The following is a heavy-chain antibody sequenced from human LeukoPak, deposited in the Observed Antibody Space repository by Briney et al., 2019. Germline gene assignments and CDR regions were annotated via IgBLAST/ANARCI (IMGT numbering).Heavy chain of an antibody. D-gene: IGHD3-3*02. J-gene: IGHJ4*02. CDR2: ISGSGGST. CDR3: AKDRAPFLEWPLYYFDY. CDR1: GFTFSSYA. Sequence: GGSLRLSCAASGFTFSSYAMSWVRQAPGKGLEWVSAISGSGGSTCYADSVKGRFTISGDNSKNTLYLQMNSLRAEDTAVYYCAKDRAPFLEWPLYYFDYWGQGTLVTVSS. V-gene: IGHV3-23*01.